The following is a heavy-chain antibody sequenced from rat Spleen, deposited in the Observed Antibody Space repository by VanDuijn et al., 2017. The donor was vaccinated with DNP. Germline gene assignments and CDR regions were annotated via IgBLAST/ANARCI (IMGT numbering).Heavy chain of an antibody. CDR2: INGDGGST. Sequence: EVQLVETGGGLVQPGRSLKLSCVASGFTFSSYWMYWIRQAPGKGLEWVASINGDGGSTYYPDSVKGRFTISRDNAENTVYLQMNSLRSEDTATYYCAKDQYWYAMDGWGQGTSVTVSS. V-gene: IGHV5-58*01. CDR3: AKDQYWYAMDG. CDR1: GFTFSSYW. D-gene: IGHD1-5*01. J-gene: IGHJ4*01.